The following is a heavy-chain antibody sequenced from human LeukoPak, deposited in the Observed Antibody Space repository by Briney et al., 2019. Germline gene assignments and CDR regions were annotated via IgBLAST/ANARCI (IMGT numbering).Heavy chain of an antibody. J-gene: IGHJ4*02. CDR1: GFTFSSYW. D-gene: IGHD3-10*01. Sequence: GGSLRLSCAASGFTFSSYWMHWFRQAPGKGLVWVSRINSDGSSTSYADSVKGRFTISRDNTKNTLYLQMNSLRVEDTAVYYCARERDYYGSGTQGVDYWGQGTLVTVSS. CDR3: ARERDYYGSGTQGVDY. CDR2: INSDGSST. V-gene: IGHV3-74*01.